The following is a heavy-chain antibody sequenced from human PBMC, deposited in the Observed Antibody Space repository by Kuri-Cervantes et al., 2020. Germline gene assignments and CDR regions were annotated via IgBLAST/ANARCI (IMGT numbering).Heavy chain of an antibody. CDR3: VKWAGYGDN. Sequence: GGSLRLSCVASGFRSNSYGMHWVRQAPGKGLEWVAVISFDGHTRYHADSLKGRFTISRDNSKNTVYLQMNSLRAEDTAVYYCVKWAGYGDNWGQGTLVTVSS. CDR2: ISFDGHTR. D-gene: IGHD1-26*01. V-gene: IGHV3-30*03. CDR1: GFRSNSYG. J-gene: IGHJ4*02.